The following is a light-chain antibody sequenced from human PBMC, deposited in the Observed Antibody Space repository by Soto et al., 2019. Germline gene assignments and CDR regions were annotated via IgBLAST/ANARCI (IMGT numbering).Light chain of an antibody. CDR2: GAS. J-gene: IGKJ5*01. V-gene: IGKV3-15*01. CDR3: QQWNNWPPIT. Sequence: EIVMTQSPATLSVSPGERATLSCRASQSVSTNLAWYQQKPGQAPRLLIYGASTRATGIPARFSGSGSGTEFTLTISSLQSEDFAVYYCQQWNNWPPITFGQGTRLEIK. CDR1: QSVSTN.